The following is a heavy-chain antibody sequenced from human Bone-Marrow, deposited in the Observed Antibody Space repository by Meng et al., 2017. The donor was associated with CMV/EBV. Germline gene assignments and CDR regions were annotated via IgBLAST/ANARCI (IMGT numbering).Heavy chain of an antibody. Sequence: SETLSLTCAVYGGSFSGYYWSWIRQPPGKGLEWIGEINHGGSTNYNPSLKSRVTISVNTSKNQFSLKQSSVTAADTAVYYCARPPSCTSTSCRSDYFDYWGQGTLVTVSS. CDR1: GGSFSGYY. CDR3: ARPPSCTSTSCRSDYFDY. CDR2: INHGGST. V-gene: IGHV4-34*01. D-gene: IGHD2-2*01. J-gene: IGHJ4*02.